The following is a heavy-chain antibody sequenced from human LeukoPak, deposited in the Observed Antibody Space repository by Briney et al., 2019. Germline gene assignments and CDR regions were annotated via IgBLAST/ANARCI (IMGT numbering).Heavy chain of an antibody. J-gene: IGHJ4*02. V-gene: IGHV3-7*02. CDR1: GFTFSNFW. Sequence: AGGSLRLSCAASGFTFSNFWMTWVRQAPGKGLEWVANIHQDGSEKYYVDSVKGRFTISRDNAKNSMYLQMSSLRAEDTAVYYCRFGSGRYSFDYWGQGTVVTVSS. CDR3: RFGSGRYSFDY. CDR2: IHQDGSEK. D-gene: IGHD3-10*01.